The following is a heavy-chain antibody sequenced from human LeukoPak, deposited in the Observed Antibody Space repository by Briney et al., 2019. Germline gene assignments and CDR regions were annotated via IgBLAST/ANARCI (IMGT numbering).Heavy chain of an antibody. D-gene: IGHD3-16*02. V-gene: IGHV1-18*01. CDR2: ISSYNGDT. CDR1: GYTFNTYG. J-gene: IGHJ4*02. Sequence: ASVKVSCKTSGYTFNTYGISWVRQAPGQGLEWMGWISSYNGDTNSAQKLQGRVTLTTDAYTSTAYMELGSLRSDDTAVCYCAREEYVWGSYRYFDYWGQGTLVTVSS. CDR3: AREEYVWGSYRYFDY.